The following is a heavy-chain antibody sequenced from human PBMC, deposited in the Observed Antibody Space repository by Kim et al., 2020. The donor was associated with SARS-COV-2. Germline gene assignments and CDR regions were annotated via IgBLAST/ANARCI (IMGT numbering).Heavy chain of an antibody. D-gene: IGHD3-9*01. CDR3: AREGYFDWLADY. Sequence: NSHPSLRSRVTISVDPSKKQFSLKLSSVTAADTAVYYWAREGYFDWLADYWGQGTLVTVSS. J-gene: IGHJ4*02. V-gene: IGHV4-34*01.